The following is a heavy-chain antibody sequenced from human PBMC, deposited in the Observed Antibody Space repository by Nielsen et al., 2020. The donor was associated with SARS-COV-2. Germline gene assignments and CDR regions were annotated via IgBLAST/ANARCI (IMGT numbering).Heavy chain of an antibody. CDR2: IKSRPDGGTT. J-gene: IGHJ4*02. CDR3: TTGPAPRGFGY. D-gene: IGHD3-10*01. V-gene: IGHV3-15*01. CDR1: GFTFSNAW. Sequence: GSLRLSCVVSGFTFSNAWMSWVRQAPGKGLEWVGRIKSRPDGGTTDFAAPVKDRFTISRDDSKNTLYLQMNSLKTEDTAFYYCTTGPAPRGFGYWGQGTLVTVSS.